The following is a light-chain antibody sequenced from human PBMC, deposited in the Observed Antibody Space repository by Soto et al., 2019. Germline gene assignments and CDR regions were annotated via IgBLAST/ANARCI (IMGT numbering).Light chain of an antibody. CDR2: EVS. CDR1: SSDVGGYNY. V-gene: IGLV2-14*01. J-gene: IGLJ1*01. CDR3: STYTTRSTPYV. Sequence: QSVLTQPASVSGSPGQSISISCTGTSSDVGGYNYVSWYQQHPGKAPKLMIYEVSNRPSGVSNRFSGSKSGNKASLTISGLQAEDEADYYCSTYTTRSTPYVFGTGTKVTVL.